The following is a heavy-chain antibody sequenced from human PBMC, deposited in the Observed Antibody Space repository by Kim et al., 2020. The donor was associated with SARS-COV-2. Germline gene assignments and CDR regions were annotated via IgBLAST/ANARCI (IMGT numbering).Heavy chain of an antibody. CDR2: T. CDR3: AKVGGSNWFDP. J-gene: IGHJ5*02. V-gene: IGHV4-4*07. Sequence: THTNPPLKSRVSLAVDTSKNQFSLKLSSVTAADTAVYDCAKVGGSNWFDPWGQGTPVTVSS. D-gene: IGHD3-16*01.